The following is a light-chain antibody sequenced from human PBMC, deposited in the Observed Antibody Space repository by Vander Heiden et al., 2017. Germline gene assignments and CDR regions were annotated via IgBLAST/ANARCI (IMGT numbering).Light chain of an antibody. Sequence: DIQMPQSPSSLSPSVGDRVTITCRASQTISTYLNWYQQKPGKATNLLIYAAYSLQSGVPSRFSGSGSGTDSTLTISSLHLEDFATYYCQQRYTSTAESFGGGTKVEIK. J-gene: IGKJ4*01. V-gene: IGKV1-39*01. CDR2: AAY. CDR3: QQRYTSTAES. CDR1: QTISTY.